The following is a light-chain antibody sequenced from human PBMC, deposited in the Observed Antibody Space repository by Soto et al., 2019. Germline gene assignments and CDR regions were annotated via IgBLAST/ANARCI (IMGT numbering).Light chain of an antibody. CDR1: QSVSSSY. J-gene: IGKJ1*01. Sequence: EIVLTQSPGTLSLSPGERATLSCRASQSVSSSYLAWYQQKPDQAPRLLISGASSRATGIPDRFSGSGSGTDFTLTVSRLEPEDFAVYYCQQYGSSPQTFGQGTKVDIK. CDR3: QQYGSSPQT. CDR2: GAS. V-gene: IGKV3-20*01.